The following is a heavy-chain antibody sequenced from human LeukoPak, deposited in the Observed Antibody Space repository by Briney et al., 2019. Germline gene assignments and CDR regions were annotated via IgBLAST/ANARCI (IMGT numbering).Heavy chain of an antibody. Sequence: PGGSLRLSCAASGFTCSSFATSWVRQAPGKGLEWVSGISASGGSTYYADSVKGRFTISRDNSKNTLYLQMNSLRAEDTAVYYCAKGFYDNSASGVFDIWGQGTMVTVSS. V-gene: IGHV3-23*01. D-gene: IGHD3-22*01. J-gene: IGHJ3*02. CDR2: ISASGGST. CDR3: AKGFYDNSASGVFDI. CDR1: GFTCSSFA.